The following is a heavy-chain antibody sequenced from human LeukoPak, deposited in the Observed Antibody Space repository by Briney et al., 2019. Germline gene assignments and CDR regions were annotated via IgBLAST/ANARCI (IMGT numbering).Heavy chain of an antibody. V-gene: IGHV1-2*02. CDR3: ARDHDYEGLKGDY. J-gene: IGHJ4*02. Sequence: ASVKVSCKACGYTFTGYYRHWVRQAPGQGLEWMGCINPNSGGTNYAQKFQGRVTMARDTSISTAYMELQSLRSEDTAVYYCARDHDYEGLKGDYWGRGTMVTVSS. D-gene: IGHD3-16*01. CDR2: INPNSGGT. CDR1: GYTFTGYY.